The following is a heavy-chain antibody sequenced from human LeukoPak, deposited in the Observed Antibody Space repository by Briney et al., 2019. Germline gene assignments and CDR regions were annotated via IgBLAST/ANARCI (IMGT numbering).Heavy chain of an antibody. CDR1: GYAFTGYY. J-gene: IGHJ3*02. CDR2: INPNSGGT. V-gene: IGHV1-2*04. Sequence: ASVKVSCKASGYAFTGYYMHWVRQAPGQGLEWMGWINPNSGGTNYAQKFQGWVTMTRDTSISTAYMELSRLRSDDTAVYYCARGIEQHTDAFDIWGQGTMVTVSS. D-gene: IGHD6-13*01. CDR3: ARGIEQHTDAFDI.